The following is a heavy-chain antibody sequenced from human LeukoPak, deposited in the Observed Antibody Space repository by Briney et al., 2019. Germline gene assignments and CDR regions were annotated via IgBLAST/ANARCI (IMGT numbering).Heavy chain of an antibody. D-gene: IGHD2-21*01. CDR2: LSSSGGDT. CDR1: GFTFSTYA. J-gene: IGHJ4*02. Sequence: PGGSLRLSCAASGFTFSTYAMSWVRQAPGKGPEWVSSLSSSGGDTYSADPVKGRFTISRDESKNTLYLQMNSLSAEDTAVYYCARRGRDGGKALYYFDYWGQGTLVTVSS. V-gene: IGHV3-23*01. CDR3: ARRGRDGGKALYYFDY.